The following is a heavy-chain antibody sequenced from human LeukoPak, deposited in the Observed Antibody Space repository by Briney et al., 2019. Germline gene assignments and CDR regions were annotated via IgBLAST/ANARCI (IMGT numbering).Heavy chain of an antibody. Sequence: GGSLRLSCAASGFTFSSYGMHWVRQAPGKGLEWVSAISGSGGSTYYADSVKGRFTISRDNSKNTLYLQMNSLRAEDTAVYYCAKDLSAGESYYYYYYMDVWGKGTTVTISS. CDR2: ISGSGGST. D-gene: IGHD3-16*01. CDR3: AKDLSAGESYYYYYYMDV. V-gene: IGHV3-23*01. J-gene: IGHJ6*03. CDR1: GFTFSSYG.